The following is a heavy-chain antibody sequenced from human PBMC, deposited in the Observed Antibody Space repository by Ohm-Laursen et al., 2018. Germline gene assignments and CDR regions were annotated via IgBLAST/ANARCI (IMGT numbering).Heavy chain of an antibody. CDR3: ARGPRIAAAGGGMDY. Sequence: SGTLSLTCAVSGGSISSYYWSWIRQPPGKGLEWIVYIYYSGSTNYNPSLKSRVTISVDTSKNQFSLKLSSVTAADTAVYYCARGPRIAAAGGGMDYWGQGTLVTVSS. CDR1: GGSISSYY. V-gene: IGHV4-59*01. D-gene: IGHD6-13*01. J-gene: IGHJ4*02. CDR2: IYYSGST.